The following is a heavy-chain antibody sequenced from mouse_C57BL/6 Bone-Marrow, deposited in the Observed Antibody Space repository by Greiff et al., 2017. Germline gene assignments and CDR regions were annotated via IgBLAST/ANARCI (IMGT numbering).Heavy chain of an antibody. Sequence: EVKLVESGGGLVQPGGSLSLSCAASGFTFTDYYMSWVRQPPGKALEWLGFIRNNANGYTTEYSASVKGRFTISRDNSQSILYRQMNALRAEDSATYYCARGNGAWFAYWGQGTLVTVSA. CDR2: IRNNANGYTT. J-gene: IGHJ3*01. CDR3: ARGNGAWFAY. V-gene: IGHV7-3*01. CDR1: GFTFTDYY.